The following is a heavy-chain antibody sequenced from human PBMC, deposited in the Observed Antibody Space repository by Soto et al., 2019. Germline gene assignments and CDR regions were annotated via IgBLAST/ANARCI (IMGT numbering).Heavy chain of an antibody. CDR3: PREPVTTNTFDI. J-gene: IGHJ3*02. D-gene: IGHD4-17*01. V-gene: IGHV1-3*04. CDR1: GYSFTNYP. Sequence: HVQLVQSGAEVKKPGASVKVSCRASGYSFTNYPMYWVRQAPGQRLEWMGWINTGNGNTKYSQKFQGRVTITRDTSASTAYMELSSLRSEDTAGNYCPREPVTTNTFDIWAKGQWSPSLQ. CDR2: INTGNGNT.